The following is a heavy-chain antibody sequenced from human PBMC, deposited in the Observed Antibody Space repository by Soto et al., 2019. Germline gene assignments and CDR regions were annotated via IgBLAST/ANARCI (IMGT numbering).Heavy chain of an antibody. D-gene: IGHD2-15*01. J-gene: IGHJ5*02. CDR3: AHNSRGLYCSGGSCYSVVWFDP. V-gene: IGHV2-5*02. CDR1: GFSLSTSGVG. Sequence: QITLKESGPTLVKPTQTLTLTCTFSGFSLSTSGVGVGWIRQPPGKALEWLALIYWDDDKRYSPSLKSRLTITKDTSKNQVVLTMTNMDPVDTATYYWAHNSRGLYCSGGSCYSVVWFDPWGQGTLVTVSS. CDR2: IYWDDDK.